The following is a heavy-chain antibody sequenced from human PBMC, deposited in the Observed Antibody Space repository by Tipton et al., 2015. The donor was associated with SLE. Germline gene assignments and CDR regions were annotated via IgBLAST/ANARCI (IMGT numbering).Heavy chain of an antibody. Sequence: SLRLSCAASGFTFDDYAMHWVRQAPGKGLVWVSGISWTSGNIDYADSVKGRFTISRDNAKNSLYLQMNSLRAEDTALYYCAKDPTMVQGVIMGGEFDYWGQGTLVTVSS. CDR3: AKDPTMVQGVIMGGEFDY. CDR2: ISWTSGNI. CDR1: GFTFDDYA. D-gene: IGHD3-10*01. V-gene: IGHV3-9*01. J-gene: IGHJ4*02.